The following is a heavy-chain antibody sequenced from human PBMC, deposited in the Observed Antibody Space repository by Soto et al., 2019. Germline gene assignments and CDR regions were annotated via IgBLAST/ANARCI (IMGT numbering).Heavy chain of an antibody. CDR1: GYPFTSYG. CDR3: ARERYGTSWYGSGY. V-gene: IGHV1-18*04. Sequence: ASVKVSCKASGYPFTSYGISWVRQAPGRGLEWMGWIHVYNGNSRYAQKLQGRVTMTTDTSTSTVYMELRSLRSDGTAVYYCARERYGTSWYGSGYWGQGTLVTVSS. D-gene: IGHD6-13*01. CDR2: IHVYNGNS. J-gene: IGHJ4*02.